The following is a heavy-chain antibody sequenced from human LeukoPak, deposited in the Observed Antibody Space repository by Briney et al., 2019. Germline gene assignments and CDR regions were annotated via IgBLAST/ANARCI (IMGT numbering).Heavy chain of an antibody. V-gene: IGHV1-46*01. Sequence: ASVKVSCKASGYTFTSYYMHWVRQAPGQGLEWMGIINPAGGSTSYAQKFQGRVTMTRDTSTSTVYMELRSLRSEDTAVYYCAILTNYYFDYWGQGTLVTVSS. J-gene: IGHJ4*02. CDR1: GYTFTSYY. D-gene: IGHD1-1*01. CDR3: AILTNYYFDY. CDR2: INPAGGST.